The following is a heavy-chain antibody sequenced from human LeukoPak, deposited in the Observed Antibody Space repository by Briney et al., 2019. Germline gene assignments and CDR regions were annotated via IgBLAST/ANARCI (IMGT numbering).Heavy chain of an antibody. Sequence: PGGSLRLSCAASGFTFSSYGMHWVRQAPGKGLEWVAVIWYDGSNKYYADSVQGRFTISRDNSKNTLYLQMNRLRSDDTAVYYCAKDRATYYYDSSGYYYWGQGTLVTVSS. V-gene: IGHV3-33*06. CDR3: AKDRATYYYDSSGYYY. D-gene: IGHD3-22*01. CDR2: IWYDGSNK. CDR1: GFTFSSYG. J-gene: IGHJ4*02.